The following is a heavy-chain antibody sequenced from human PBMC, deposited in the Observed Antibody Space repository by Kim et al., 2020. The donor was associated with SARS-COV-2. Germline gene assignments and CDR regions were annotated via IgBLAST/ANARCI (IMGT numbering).Heavy chain of an antibody. J-gene: IGHJ3*01. CDR2: IRSKANSYAT. Sequence: GGSLRLSCAASGFTFSDSPMHWVRQASGKGLEWVGRIRSKANSYATSYAASVKGRFTISRDDSESTAYLQMNSLKTEDTAVYYCTRIPGTTVAFWGAFDV. CDR1: GFTFSDSP. V-gene: IGHV3-73*01. CDR3: TRIPGTTVAFWGAFDV. D-gene: IGHD1-1*01.